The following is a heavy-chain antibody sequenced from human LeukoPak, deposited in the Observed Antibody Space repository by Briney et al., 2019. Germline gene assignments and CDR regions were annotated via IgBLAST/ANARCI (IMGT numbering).Heavy chain of an antibody. CDR3: ARDLELYYYGSGSSNLNWFDP. Sequence: PSETLSLTCTVSGGSISSSSYYWGWIRQPPGKGLEWIGSIYYSGSTYYNPSLKSRVTISVDTSKNQFSLKLSSVTAADTAVYYCARDLELYYYGSGSSNLNWFDPWGQGTLVTVSS. J-gene: IGHJ5*02. D-gene: IGHD3-10*01. CDR1: GGSISSSSYY. CDR2: IYYSGST. V-gene: IGHV4-39*07.